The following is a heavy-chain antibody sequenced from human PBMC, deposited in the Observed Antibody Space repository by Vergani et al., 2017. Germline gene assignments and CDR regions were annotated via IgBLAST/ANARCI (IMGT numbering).Heavy chain of an antibody. Sequence: QLHLQESGPGLVKPSETLSLTCTGPGGSITSSSYYWGWIRQPPGKGLEWIGNIYHSGGAYYNPSLKGRVTISVDTSKNQFSLEVTSVTAADTAIYFCARTESFILRYFHWALWGQGTLVTVSS. CDR2: IYHSGGA. CDR1: GGSITSSSYY. J-gene: IGHJ4*02. V-gene: IGHV4-39*01. D-gene: IGHD3-9*01. CDR3: ARTESFILRYFHWAL.